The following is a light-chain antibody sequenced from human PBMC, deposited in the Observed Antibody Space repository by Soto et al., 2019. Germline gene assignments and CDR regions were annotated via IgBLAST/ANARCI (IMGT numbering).Light chain of an antibody. V-gene: IGLV1-44*01. Sequence: QAVVTQPPSVSGTPGQRVPISCSGSTSNIGSNTVNWYQQLPGTAPKLLIYSDNQRPSGVPDRISGSKSGTSASLDISGLQSEDEGDYYCAAWDDSLNGVIFGGGTQLTVL. CDR2: SDN. J-gene: IGLJ7*01. CDR1: TSNIGSNT. CDR3: AAWDDSLNGVI.